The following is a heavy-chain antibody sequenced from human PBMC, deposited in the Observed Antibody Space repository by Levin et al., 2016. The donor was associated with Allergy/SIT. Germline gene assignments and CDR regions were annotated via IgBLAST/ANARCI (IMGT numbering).Heavy chain of an antibody. J-gene: IGHJ5*02. D-gene: IGHD2-15*01. Sequence: WVRQAPGQGLEWMGWISAYNGNTNYAQKLQGRVTMTTDTSTSTAYMELRSLRSDDTVVYYCARDLEPYCSGGSCYSDWFDPWGQGTLVTVSS. CDR2: ISAYNGNT. CDR3: ARDLEPYCSGGSCYSDWFDP. V-gene: IGHV1-18*01.